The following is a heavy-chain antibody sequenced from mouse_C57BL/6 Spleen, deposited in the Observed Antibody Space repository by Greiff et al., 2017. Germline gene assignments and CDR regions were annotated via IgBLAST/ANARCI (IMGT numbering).Heavy chain of an antibody. CDR1: GFTFSSYA. J-gene: IGHJ2*01. V-gene: IGHV5-9-1*02. CDR2: ISSGGDYI. D-gene: IGHD2-5*01. Sequence: EVMLVESGEGLVKPGGSLKLSCAASGFTFSSYAMSWVRQTPEKRLEWVAYISSGGDYIYYADTVKGRFTISRDNARNTLYLQMSSLKSEDTAMYYCTRENSNEYYFDYWGQGTTLTVSS. CDR3: TRENSNEYYFDY.